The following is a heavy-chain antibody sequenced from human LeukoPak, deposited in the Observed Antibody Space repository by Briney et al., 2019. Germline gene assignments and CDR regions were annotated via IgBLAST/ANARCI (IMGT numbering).Heavy chain of an antibody. V-gene: IGHV3-23*01. J-gene: IGHJ4*02. CDR1: GVTFSNYA. CDR2: ITSRADST. CDR3: AKGSLISCGGARCYELDY. Sequence: RGSLRLSCAASGVTFSNYAMSWGRQAPGKGLGWGSSITSRADSTCYAPSVRGRFTISGDNSKNTLYLQMNSLQAEDTAVYYCAKGSLISCGGARCYELDYWGQGTLVTVSS. D-gene: IGHD2-15*01.